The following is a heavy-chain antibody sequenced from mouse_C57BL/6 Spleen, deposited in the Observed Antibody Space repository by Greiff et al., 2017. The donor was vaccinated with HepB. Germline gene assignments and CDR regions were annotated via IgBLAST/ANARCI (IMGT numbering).Heavy chain of an antibody. CDR3: ASASVVSACLDV. V-gene: IGHV1-69*01. D-gene: IGHD1-2*01. Sequence: QVQLKQSGAELVMPGASVKLSCKASGYTFTSYWMHWVKQRPGQGLEWIGEIDPSDSYTNYNQKFKGKSTLTVDKSSSTAYMQLSSLTSGDSAVYYTASASVVSACLDVWSTGTTVPVSS. CDR1: GYTFTSYW. J-gene: IGHJ1*03. CDR2: IDPSDSYT.